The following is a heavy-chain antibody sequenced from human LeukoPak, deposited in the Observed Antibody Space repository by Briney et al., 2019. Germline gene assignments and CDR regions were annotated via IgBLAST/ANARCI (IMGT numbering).Heavy chain of an antibody. CDR1: GFTFSSYE. Sequence: GGSLRLSCAASGFTFSSYEMNWVRQAPGKGLEWVAYISNSGSTIYYADSVKGRFTISRDNAKNSLYLHMNSLRAEDTADYYCARSGYYYYGLDVWGQGTTVTVSS. CDR3: ARSGYYYYGLDV. CDR2: ISNSGSTI. J-gene: IGHJ6*02. V-gene: IGHV3-48*03.